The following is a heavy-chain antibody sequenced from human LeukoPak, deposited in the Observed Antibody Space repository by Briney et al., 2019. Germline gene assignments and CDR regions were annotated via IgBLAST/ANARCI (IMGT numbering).Heavy chain of an antibody. D-gene: IGHD4-11*01. J-gene: IGHJ1*01. CDR2: KSGAGRD. Sequence: PSETLSLTCTVSGGPISSYYWSWLRQPPGKGLEWIGYKSGAGRDLYNPSLKSRVTISVDASENQFSLSLRSVTAADTAMYYCARTTRVTPDGRAEYFEDWGQGTLVIVSS. V-gene: IGHV4-59*03. CDR1: GGPISSYY. CDR3: ARTTRVTPDGRAEYFED.